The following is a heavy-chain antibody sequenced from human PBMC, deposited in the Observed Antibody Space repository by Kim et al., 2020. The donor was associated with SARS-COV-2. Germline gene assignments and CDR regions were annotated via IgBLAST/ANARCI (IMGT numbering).Heavy chain of an antibody. D-gene: IGHD3-22*01. V-gene: IGHV3-53*01. Sequence: GGSLRLSCAASGFTVSSNYMSWVRQAPGKGLEWVSVIYSGGNTYYADSVKGRFTISRDNSKNTLYLQMNSLRAEDTAVYYCAREGFSGAIYDSGVYSAFDIWGQGTMVTVSS. J-gene: IGHJ3*02. CDR3: AREGFSGAIYDSGVYSAFDI. CDR1: GFTVSSNY. CDR2: IYSGGNT.